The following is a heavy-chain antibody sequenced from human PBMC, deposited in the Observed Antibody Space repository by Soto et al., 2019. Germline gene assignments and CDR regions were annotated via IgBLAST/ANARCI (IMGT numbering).Heavy chain of an antibody. CDR3: ARDPRRDYGGSDAFDI. CDR1: GGSISSGDYY. D-gene: IGHD4-17*01. Sequence: QVQLQESGPGLVKPSQTLSLTCTVSGGSISSGDYYWSWIRQPPGKGLEWIGYIYYSGSTYYNPSLKSRVTISVDTSKNQFSLKLSSVTAADTAVYYCARDPRRDYGGSDAFDIWGQGTMVTVSS. J-gene: IGHJ3*02. V-gene: IGHV4-30-4*01. CDR2: IYYSGST.